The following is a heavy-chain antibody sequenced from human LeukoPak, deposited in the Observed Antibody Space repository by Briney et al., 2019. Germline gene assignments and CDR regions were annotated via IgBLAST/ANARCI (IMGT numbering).Heavy chain of an antibody. V-gene: IGHV4-39*01. D-gene: IGHD3-22*01. CDR3: ARRVVVILDNVFDY. Sequence: SETLSLTCTVSGGSISSSSYYWGWIRQPPGKGLGWIGSIYYSGSTYYNPSLKSRVTISVDTSKNQFSLKLSSVTAADTAVYYCARRVVVILDNVFDYWGQGTLVTVSS. J-gene: IGHJ4*02. CDR2: IYYSGST. CDR1: GGSISSSSYY.